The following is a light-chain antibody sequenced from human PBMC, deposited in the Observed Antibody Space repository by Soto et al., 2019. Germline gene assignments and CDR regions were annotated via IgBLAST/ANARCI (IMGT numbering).Light chain of an antibody. J-gene: IGKJ4*01. CDR2: WAS. Sequence: EIVMTQSPDSLAVSLGERATINCKSSQSVLYSSNNKNYLAWYQQKPGQPPKLLIYWASTRESGVPDRFSGSGSGPDFTLTISSLQAEDVAVYYCQQYYSTPTFGGGTKVEIK. CDR1: QSVLYSSNNKNY. CDR3: QQYYSTPT. V-gene: IGKV4-1*01.